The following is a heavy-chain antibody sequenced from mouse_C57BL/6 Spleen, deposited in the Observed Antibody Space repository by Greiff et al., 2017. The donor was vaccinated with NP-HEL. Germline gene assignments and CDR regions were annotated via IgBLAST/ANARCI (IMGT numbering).Heavy chain of an antibody. CDR2: IYPGDGDT. J-gene: IGHJ2*01. D-gene: IGHD1-1*02. Sequence: QVQLQQSGAELVKPGASVKISCKASGYAFSSYWMNWVKQRPGKGLEWIGQIYPGDGDTNYNGKFKGKATLTADKSSSTAYMQLSSLTSEDSAVYFCARERYYGHYFDDWGQGTTLTVSS. CDR3: ARERYYGHYFDD. CDR1: GYAFSSYW. V-gene: IGHV1-80*01.